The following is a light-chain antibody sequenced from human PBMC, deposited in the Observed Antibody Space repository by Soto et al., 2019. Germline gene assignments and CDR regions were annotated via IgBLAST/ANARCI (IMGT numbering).Light chain of an antibody. V-gene: IGLV1-40*01. Sequence: QSVLTQPPSVSGAPGQRVTISCTGSNSDIGAGYDVHWYQQLPGTAPKLVIYANNNRPSGVPDRFSASKSGTSASLAITVLQADDEADYYCQSYDSSLRGVFGTGTKLTVL. CDR1: NSDIGAGYD. CDR3: QSYDSSLRGV. CDR2: ANN. J-gene: IGLJ1*01.